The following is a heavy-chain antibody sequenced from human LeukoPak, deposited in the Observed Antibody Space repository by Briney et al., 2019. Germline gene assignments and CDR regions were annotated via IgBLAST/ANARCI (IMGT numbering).Heavy chain of an antibody. J-gene: IGHJ3*02. CDR1: GYTFTNYG. CDR2: FSTYNGDT. Sequence: ASVRVSCKASGYTFTNYGINWVRQAPGQRPEWMGWFSTYNGDTKYAQKLQGRVTMTTDTSTSTAYMELRSLRSDDTAVYYCARDHGERAFDIWGQGTMVTVSS. D-gene: IGHD3-10*01. V-gene: IGHV1-18*01. CDR3: ARDHGERAFDI.